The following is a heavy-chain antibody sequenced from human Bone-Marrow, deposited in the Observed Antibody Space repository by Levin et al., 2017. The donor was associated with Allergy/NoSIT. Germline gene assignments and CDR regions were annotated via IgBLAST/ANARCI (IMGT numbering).Heavy chain of an antibody. CDR2: INWKSNTI. CDR1: GFTFEDYA. V-gene: IGHV3-9*01. D-gene: IGHD5-24*01. Sequence: SLKISCRASGFTFEDYAMHWVRQAPGKGLEWVSGINWKSNTIAYADSVKGRFTISRDNARNSLYLQMNSLRSEDTAFYYCAKVLEMTTTEAFDIWGQGTMVAVSS. CDR3: AKVLEMTTTEAFDI. J-gene: IGHJ3*02.